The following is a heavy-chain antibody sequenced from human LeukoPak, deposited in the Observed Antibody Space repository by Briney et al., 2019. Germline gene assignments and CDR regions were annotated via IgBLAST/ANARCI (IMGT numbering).Heavy chain of an antibody. J-gene: IGHJ4*02. Sequence: PGGSLRPSCAASGFTFDDYAMHWVRQAPGKGLEWVSGISWNSGSIVYADSVKGRFTISRDNAKKSLYLQMNRLRAEDMAFYYCARRSGNGWYYFDSWGQGTLVTVSS. CDR2: ISWNSGSI. V-gene: IGHV3-9*03. D-gene: IGHD6-19*01. CDR3: ARRSGNGWYYFDS. CDR1: GFTFDDYA.